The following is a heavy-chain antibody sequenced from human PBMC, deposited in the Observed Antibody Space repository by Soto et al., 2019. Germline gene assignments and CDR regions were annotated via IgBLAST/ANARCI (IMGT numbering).Heavy chain of an antibody. CDR3: PREGHGDLFDP. J-gene: IGHJ5*02. CDR2: ISDDGSNK. Sequence: QVQLVESGGGVVQPGRSLRLSCAASGFTFSTYAMHWVRQAPGKGLEWVATISDDGSNKYYADSVKGRFTISRDNSTDTLWLQMNSLRAEDTAVYYCPREGHGDLFDPWGQGTLVTVSS. D-gene: IGHD3-10*01. CDR1: GFTFSTYA. V-gene: IGHV3-30-3*01.